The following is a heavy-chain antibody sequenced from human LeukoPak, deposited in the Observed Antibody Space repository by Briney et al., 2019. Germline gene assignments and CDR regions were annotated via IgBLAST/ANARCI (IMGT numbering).Heavy chain of an antibody. CDR1: GFTFSSYE. CDR2: ISSSGSTI. Sequence: GGSLRLSCAASGFTFSSYEMNWVRQAPGKGLEWVSYISSSGSTIYYADSVKGRFTISRDNAKNSLYLQMNSLRAEDTAVYYCATSSIAVAGTGFDYWGQGTLVTVSS. CDR3: ATSSIAVAGTGFDY. V-gene: IGHV3-48*03. D-gene: IGHD6-19*01. J-gene: IGHJ4*02.